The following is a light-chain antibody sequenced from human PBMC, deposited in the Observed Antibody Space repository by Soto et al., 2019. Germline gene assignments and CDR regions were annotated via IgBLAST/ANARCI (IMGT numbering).Light chain of an antibody. V-gene: IGKV3-15*01. CDR1: QSVSSN. CDR2: AAS. CDR3: QQYNNWPYT. Sequence: EIVLTQSPGTVSLSPGERGTLSCRASQSVSSNLAWYQQKPGQAPRLLIYAASARATGIPARFSGSGSGTDFTLTISSLQSEDFAVYYCQQYNNWPYTFGQGTKVDIK. J-gene: IGKJ2*01.